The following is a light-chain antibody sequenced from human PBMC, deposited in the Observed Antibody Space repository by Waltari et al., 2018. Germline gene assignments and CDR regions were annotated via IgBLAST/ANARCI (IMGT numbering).Light chain of an antibody. V-gene: IGLV2-11*01. CDR2: DVT. CDR1: TSDVGDYNY. CDR3: CSFAGTYTWV. Sequence: SALTQPRSVSGSPGQSVTISCTGTTSDVGDYNYVSWYPPHPGKAPNLMIFDVTQRPSGVPDRFSGSESANTASLTISGLQAEDEADYYCCSFAGTYTWVFGGGTKVTVL. J-gene: IGLJ3*02.